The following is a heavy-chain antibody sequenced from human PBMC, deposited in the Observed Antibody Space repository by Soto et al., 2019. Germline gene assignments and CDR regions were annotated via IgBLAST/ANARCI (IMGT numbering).Heavy chain of an antibody. J-gene: IGHJ4*02. CDR2: IYYSGIT. V-gene: IGHV4-39*01. CDR3: ARHEGTATMVRGISS. D-gene: IGHD3-10*01. Sequence: SETLSLTCTVSGGSIRSSSYYLGWIRQPPGKGLEWIGSIYYSGITYYNTSLKSRVTISVDTPKNQFSLKLSSVTAADTGVYWCARHEGTATMVRGISSWGQGTLVTVSS. CDR1: GGSIRSSSYY.